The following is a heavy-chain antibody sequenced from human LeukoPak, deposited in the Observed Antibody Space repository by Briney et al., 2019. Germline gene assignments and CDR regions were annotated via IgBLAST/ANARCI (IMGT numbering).Heavy chain of an antibody. Sequence: GGSLRLSCAASGFTFSSYWMSWVRQAPGKGLVWVSRINSDGSSTSYADSVKGRFTISRDNAKNTLYLQMNSLRAEDTAVYYCARGTRVDYGMDVWGQGTTVTVSS. D-gene: IGHD3-3*01. CDR2: INSDGSST. V-gene: IGHV3-74*01. J-gene: IGHJ6*02. CDR1: GFTFSSYW. CDR3: ARGTRVDYGMDV.